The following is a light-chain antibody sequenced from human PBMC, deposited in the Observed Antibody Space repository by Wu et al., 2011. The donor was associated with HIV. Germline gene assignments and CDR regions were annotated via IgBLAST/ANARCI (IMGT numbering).Light chain of an antibody. CDR2: GAS. J-gene: IGKJ2*03. CDR1: QSVSSN. V-gene: IGKV3-20*01. Sequence: EIVMTQSPATLSVSLGKRATLSCRASQSVSSNLAWYQQKPGQAPRLLIYGASSRATGIPDRFTGGGSGTDFTLTISRLDPEDFAVYFCHQYGDSPYSFGQGTKLEIK. CDR3: HQYGDSPYS.